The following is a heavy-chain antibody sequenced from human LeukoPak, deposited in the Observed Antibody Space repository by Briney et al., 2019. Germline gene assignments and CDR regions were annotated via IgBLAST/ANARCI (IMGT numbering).Heavy chain of an antibody. CDR1: GFTFDNYA. CDR2: ISGDGGST. CDR3: ARDSQEFFQH. V-gene: IGHV3-43*02. J-gene: IGHJ1*01. Sequence: PGGSLRLSCAASGFTFDNYAIHWVRQAPGKGLEWVSLISGDGGSTYYADSMKDRFTISRDNSKNSLYLQMNSLTTEDTALYYCARDSQEFFQHWGQGTLVTVSS.